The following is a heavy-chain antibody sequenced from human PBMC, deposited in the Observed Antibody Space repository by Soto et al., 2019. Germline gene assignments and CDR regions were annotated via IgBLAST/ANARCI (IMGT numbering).Heavy chain of an antibody. D-gene: IGHD3-10*01. CDR3: AKDLKVSGGFHGSLNYYYGMDV. V-gene: IGHV3-30*18. Sequence: SCAASGFSFSNHGMQWVRQAPGKGLEWVAVISYDGNVKYYTDSVKGRFTISRDNSQSTLFLQMDSLRPEDAAVYYCAKDLKVSGGFHGSLNYYYGMDVWGQGTTVTVSS. CDR2: ISYDGNVK. CDR1: GFSFSNHG. J-gene: IGHJ6*02.